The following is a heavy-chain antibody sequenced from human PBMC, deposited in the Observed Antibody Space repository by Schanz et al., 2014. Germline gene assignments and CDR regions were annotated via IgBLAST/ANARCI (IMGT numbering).Heavy chain of an antibody. J-gene: IGHJ4*02. CDR2: VIPMADIA. Sequence: QVQLVQSGAEVKKPGSSVKVSCKASGGTFSRYTFSWVRQVPGQRLGWMGKVIPMADIAEYVQKFQGRVTISADRSTSTAYMELNSLGVEDTAVYYCAGRIPRMTPLPAVDFWGQGTLVSVSS. V-gene: IGHV1-69*02. D-gene: IGHD2-15*01. CDR1: GGTFSRYT. CDR3: AGRIPRMTPLPAVDF.